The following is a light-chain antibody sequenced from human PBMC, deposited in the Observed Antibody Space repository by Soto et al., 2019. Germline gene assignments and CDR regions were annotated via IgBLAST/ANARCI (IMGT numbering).Light chain of an antibody. CDR3: QHFNAWPLT. Sequence: EIVMTQSPATLSVSPGEKATLSCRASQSVKNNLAWYQQKPGQAPRLLMYSASTRAAGVPARFSGSGSGTEFSLTISSLQSEDFAVYYCQHFNAWPLTFGGGTKVET. V-gene: IGKV3-15*01. CDR2: SAS. J-gene: IGKJ4*01. CDR1: QSVKNN.